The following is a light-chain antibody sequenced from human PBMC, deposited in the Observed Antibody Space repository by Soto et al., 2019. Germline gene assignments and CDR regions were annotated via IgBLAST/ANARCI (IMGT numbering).Light chain of an antibody. CDR3: QHYNTYAWT. V-gene: IGKV1-5*01. J-gene: IGKJ1*01. Sequence: DIKRTQSPSTLSASVGGRVTIACRASQSLGSRLAWYQQNAGQAPNLLIYDVSTLESGVPSRFSGSGSGTEFTLTISSLQPDDSATYYCQHYNTYAWTFGQGTKVDIK. CDR1: QSLGSR. CDR2: DVS.